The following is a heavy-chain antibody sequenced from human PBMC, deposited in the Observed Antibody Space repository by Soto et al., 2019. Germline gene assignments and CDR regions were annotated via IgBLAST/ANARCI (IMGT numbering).Heavy chain of an antibody. V-gene: IGHV1-8*01. CDR2: MNPSTGNT. D-gene: IGHD6-19*01. CDR3: ARGRIIVAGGFDP. Sequence: QVQLVQSGAEVKKPGASVKVSCKASGYTFTSYDIIWGRQATGQGLEWMGWMNPSTGNTDSAEKFQGRLTMTRNTSISTVYMELSSLSFEDTAVYYCARGRIIVAGGFDPWGQGTLVTVSS. J-gene: IGHJ5*02. CDR1: GYTFTSYD.